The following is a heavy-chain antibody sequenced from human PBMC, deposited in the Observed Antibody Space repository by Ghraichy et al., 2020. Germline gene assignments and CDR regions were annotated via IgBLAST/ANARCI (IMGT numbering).Heavy chain of an antibody. CDR1: GESVSSTSAA. Sequence: QTLSLTCVISGESVSSTSAAWTWIRQSPSRGLEWLGRTYFRSKWKTDYAASMKSRMTIIQDTSKNHFSLHLTSVTLEDTAIYFCARGGHSGAVDFWGQGSLVTVSS. CDR2: TYFRSKWKT. J-gene: IGHJ4*02. CDR3: ARGGHSGAVDF. D-gene: IGHD5-12*01. V-gene: IGHV6-1*01.